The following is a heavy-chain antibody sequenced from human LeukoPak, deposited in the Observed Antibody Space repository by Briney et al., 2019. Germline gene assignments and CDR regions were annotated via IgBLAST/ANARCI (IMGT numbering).Heavy chain of an antibody. D-gene: IGHD6-19*01. CDR1: GFTFSGYD. Sequence: GGSLRLSCAASGFTFSGYDMHWVRQPTGRGLEWVSSIGISGGTYYRDSVKGRFTVSREDAKNSFYLQMNSLRAGDTAVYYCARGKYGYTNGWQIPDYWGQGTLVTVSS. J-gene: IGHJ4*02. V-gene: IGHV3-13*01. CDR3: ARGKYGYTNGWQIPDY. CDR2: IGISGGT.